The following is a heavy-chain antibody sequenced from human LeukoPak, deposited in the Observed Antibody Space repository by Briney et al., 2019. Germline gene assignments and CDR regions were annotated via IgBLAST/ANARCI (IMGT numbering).Heavy chain of an antibody. CDR1: GYTFTSYY. CDR3: ARERGGALDY. CDR2: INTSGGIT. D-gene: IGHD3-10*01. V-gene: IGHV1-46*01. J-gene: IGHJ4*02. Sequence: ASVKVSCKASGYTFTSYYMHWVRQAPGQGLEWMGIINTSGGITNYAQKFQGRVTMTRDTSASTVYMELSSLRSEDTAVHYCARERGGALDYWGQGTLVTVSS.